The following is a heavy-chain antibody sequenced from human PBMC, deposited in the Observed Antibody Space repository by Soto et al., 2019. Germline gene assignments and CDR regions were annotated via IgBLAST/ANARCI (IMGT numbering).Heavy chain of an antibody. J-gene: IGHJ4*02. Sequence: SETLSLTCTVSGGSISSSSYYWGWIRQPPGKGLEWIGSIYYSGSTYYNPSLKSRVTISVDTSKNQFSLKLSSVTAADTAVYYCARQGLVGPLFDYWGQGTLVTVSS. D-gene: IGHD6-19*01. CDR3: ARQGLVGPLFDY. CDR1: GGSISSSSYY. CDR2: IYYSGST. V-gene: IGHV4-39*01.